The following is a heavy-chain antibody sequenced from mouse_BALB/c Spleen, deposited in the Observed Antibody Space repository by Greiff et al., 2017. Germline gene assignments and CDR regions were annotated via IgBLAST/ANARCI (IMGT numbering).Heavy chain of an antibody. CDR2: ISSGGGNT. CDR3: AREGLRAWFAY. CDR1: GFTFSSYT. Sequence: EVHLVESGGGLVKPGGSLKLSCAASGFTFSSYTMSWVRQTPEKRLEWVATISSGGGNTYYPDSVKGRFTISRDNAKNNLYLQMSSLRSEDTALYYCAREGLRAWFAYWGQGTLVTVSA. V-gene: IGHV5-9*03. J-gene: IGHJ3*01. D-gene: IGHD2-4*01.